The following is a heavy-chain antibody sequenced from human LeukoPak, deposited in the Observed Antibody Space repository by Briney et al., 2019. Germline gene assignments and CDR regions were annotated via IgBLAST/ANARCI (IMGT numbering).Heavy chain of an antibody. CDR1: GYTFTGYY. CDR2: INPDTGAT. J-gene: IGHJ6*02. CDR3: TRDHCSYINCYEDYYYGMDV. D-gene: IGHD2-15*01. V-gene: IGHV1-2*02. Sequence: ASVRVSCKASGYTFTGYYMHWVRQAPGQGLEWMGWINPDTGATDIAQKFQGRVAMTRDTSISAAYMELSRLRSDDTAVYFCTRDHCSYINCYEDYYYGMDVWGQGTTVTVSS.